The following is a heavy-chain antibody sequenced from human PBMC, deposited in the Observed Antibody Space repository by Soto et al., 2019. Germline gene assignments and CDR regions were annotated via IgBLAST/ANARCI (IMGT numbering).Heavy chain of an antibody. CDR2: THHIGTT. V-gene: IGHV4-30-4*01. Sequence: QVQLQESGPGLVKPSQTLSLICSVSGDSMTRVDHFWSWVRQPPGKGLEWIGDTHHIGTTFYNPSLKRRVTLSVDTSQNPASLPLTSVTAADMAVYYCARNGLVGHDALDIWGKWTMVIVSS. CDR3: ARNGLVGHDALDI. J-gene: IGHJ6*01. D-gene: IGHD1-26*01. CDR1: GDSMTRVDHF.